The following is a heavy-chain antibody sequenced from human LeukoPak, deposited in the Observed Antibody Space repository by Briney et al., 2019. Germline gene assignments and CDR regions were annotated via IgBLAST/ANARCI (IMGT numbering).Heavy chain of an antibody. CDR1: GFTVSSNY. Sequence: GGSLRLSCAASGFTVSSNYMSWVRQAPGKGLEWVSVIYSGGSTYCADSVKGRFTISRDNSKNTLYLQMNSLRAEDTAVYYCARAGSGGLLGYWGQGTLVTVSS. D-gene: IGHD2-8*02. J-gene: IGHJ4*02. CDR3: ARAGSGGLLGY. V-gene: IGHV3-66*01. CDR2: IYSGGST.